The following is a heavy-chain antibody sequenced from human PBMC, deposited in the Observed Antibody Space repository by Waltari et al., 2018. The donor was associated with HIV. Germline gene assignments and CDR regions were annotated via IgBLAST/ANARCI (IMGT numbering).Heavy chain of an antibody. Sequence: ELQLVESGGGLGQPGRSLRLSCTASGFTFGDYAMCWGRQAPGKGLEWVGFFRSKAYGGTTEYAASVKGRFTISRDDSKSIAYLQMNSLKTEDTAVYYCTRDSIYYYGSGSYFQHWGQGTLVTVSS. CDR2: FRSKAYGGTT. CDR3: TRDSIYYYGSGSYFQH. CDR1: GFTFGDYA. V-gene: IGHV3-49*04. D-gene: IGHD3-10*01. J-gene: IGHJ1*01.